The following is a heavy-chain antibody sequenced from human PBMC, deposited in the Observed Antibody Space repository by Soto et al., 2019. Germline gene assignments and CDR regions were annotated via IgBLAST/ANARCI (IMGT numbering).Heavy chain of an antibody. D-gene: IGHD2-21*01. V-gene: IGHV4-34*01. J-gene: IGHJ6*02. CDR2: VNHSGRT. CDR1: GGSLSDYY. Sequence: PSETLSLTCAVYGGSLSDYYWTWIRQPPGKGLEWIGEVNHSGRTNYSPSLESRVTISVDTSKNQFSLSLSSMTAADTAVYYCARATEGILKEGYYFGMDVWGQGTTVTVSS. CDR3: ARATEGILKEGYYFGMDV.